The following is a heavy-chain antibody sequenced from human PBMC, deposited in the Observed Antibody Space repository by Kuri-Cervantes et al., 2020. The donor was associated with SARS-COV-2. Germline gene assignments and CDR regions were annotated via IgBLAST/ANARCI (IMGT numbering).Heavy chain of an antibody. CDR1: GFDFKIYA. D-gene: IGHD3-10*01. CDR2: IYGSGERT. Sequence: GESLKISCPASGFDFKIYAMSWVRQAPGKGLEWVSSIYGSGERTYYADSVKGRFTVSRDNLRNTLYLEMNSLRAEDTALYFCAKDGDNWGVYFDYWGQGALVTVSS. V-gene: IGHV3-23*01. CDR3: AKDGDNWGVYFDY. J-gene: IGHJ4*02.